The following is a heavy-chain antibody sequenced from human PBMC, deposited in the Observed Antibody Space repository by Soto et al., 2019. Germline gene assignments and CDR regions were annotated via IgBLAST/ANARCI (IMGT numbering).Heavy chain of an antibody. Sequence: VQLVESGVGLIQPGGSLRLSCAASWFTVYDNQMSWVRQAPGKGLEWVSIMYGGGRTYYADSVKGRFTISRDNANNTVYLQMNNLRAGDTAVYYCARDRNYFDYWGQGTPVTVSS. J-gene: IGHJ4*02. V-gene: IGHV3-53*01. CDR1: WFTVYDNQ. CDR3: ARDRNYFDY. CDR2: MYGGGRT.